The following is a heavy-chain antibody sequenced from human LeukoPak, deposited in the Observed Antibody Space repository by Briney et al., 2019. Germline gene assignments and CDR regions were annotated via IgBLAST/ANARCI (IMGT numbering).Heavy chain of an antibody. V-gene: IGHV4-39*01. Sequence: SETLSLTCTVSVDSINSSDYYWAWIRQPPGEGLEWIGTIYYSGSTYYKSSLKSRLTISVDSSKSQFSLKMISVTAADTGVYYCARHGNWDPFDYWGQGALVTVSS. CDR1: VDSINSSDYY. CDR2: IYYSGST. CDR3: ARHGNWDPFDY. D-gene: IGHD7-27*01. J-gene: IGHJ4*02.